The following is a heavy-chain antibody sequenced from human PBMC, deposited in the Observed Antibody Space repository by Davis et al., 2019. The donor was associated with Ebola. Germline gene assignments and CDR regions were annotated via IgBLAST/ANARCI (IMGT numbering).Heavy chain of an antibody. Sequence: ASVKVSCKASGYTFTSYGISCVRQAPGQGLEWMGWISAYNGNTNYAQKLQGRVTIQGRVTMTTDTSTSTAYMELRSLRSDDTAVYYCARYARGYCSGGRCYYPYYYYYGMDVWGQGTTVTVSS. V-gene: IGHV1-18*01. CDR1: GYTFTSYG. J-gene: IGHJ6*02. D-gene: IGHD2-15*01. CDR2: ISAYNGNT. CDR3: ARYARGYCSGGRCYYPYYYYYGMDV.